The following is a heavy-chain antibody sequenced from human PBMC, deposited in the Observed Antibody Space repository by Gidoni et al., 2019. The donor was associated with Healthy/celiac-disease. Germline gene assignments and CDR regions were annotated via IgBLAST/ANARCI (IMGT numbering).Heavy chain of an antibody. CDR3: ARNQGPRADP. Sequence: QLQLQESAPGLVKPSETLSLTCTVSCGSISSISYYWGWIRQPPGKGLEWIGSVHYSGSTYYNPSLKCRVTISVDTSKNQFSLKLSSVTAADTAVYYCARNQGPRADPWGQGTLVTVSS. CDR1: CGSISSISYY. J-gene: IGHJ5*02. V-gene: IGHV4-39*01. CDR2: VHYSGST.